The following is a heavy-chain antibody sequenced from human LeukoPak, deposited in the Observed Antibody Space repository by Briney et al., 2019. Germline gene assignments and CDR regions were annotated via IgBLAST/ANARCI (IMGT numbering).Heavy chain of an antibody. CDR1: GITLSNYG. D-gene: IGHD3-9*01. Sequence: GGSLRLSCAVSGITLSNYGMSWVRQAPGKGLEWVAGISDSGGRTNYADSVKGRFTISRDNAKNTLYLQMNSLRAEDTAVYYCARDREYYDILTGYYFSDRSGVWFDPWGQGTLVTVSS. CDR3: ARDREYYDILTGYYFSDRSGVWFDP. CDR2: ISDSGGRT. J-gene: IGHJ5*02. V-gene: IGHV3-23*01.